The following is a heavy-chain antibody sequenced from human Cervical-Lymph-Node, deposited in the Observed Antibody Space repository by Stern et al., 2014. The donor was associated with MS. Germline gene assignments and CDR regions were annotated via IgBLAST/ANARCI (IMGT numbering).Heavy chain of an antibody. CDR3: ARGPYCSSTSCYTNGYYFYGLDV. CDR2: ISGYIGDT. D-gene: IGHD2-2*02. CDR1: GYTFTSFG. J-gene: IGHJ6*02. Sequence: VQLVQSGTEVRKPGASVKVSCRASGYTFTSFGISWVRRTPGQGLEFMGWISGYIGDTKCSQKFQGRVCLTTDTSTSTAYMDLTSLRSDDTAMYYCARGPYCSSTSCYTNGYYFYGLDVWGQGTTVTVSS. V-gene: IGHV1-18*01.